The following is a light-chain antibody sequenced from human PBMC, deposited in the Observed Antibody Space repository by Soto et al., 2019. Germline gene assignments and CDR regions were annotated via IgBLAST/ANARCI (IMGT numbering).Light chain of an antibody. J-gene: IGKJ1*01. Sequence: EIVMTQSPATLSVSPGERATLSCRASQSVNSNLAWYQQKPGQAPRLLIYGASTRATGFPARFSGSGSGTDFTLTISSLQSEDVAVYYCQQYNNWWTFGQGTKVEIK. V-gene: IGKV3-15*01. CDR1: QSVNSN. CDR2: GAS. CDR3: QQYNNWWT.